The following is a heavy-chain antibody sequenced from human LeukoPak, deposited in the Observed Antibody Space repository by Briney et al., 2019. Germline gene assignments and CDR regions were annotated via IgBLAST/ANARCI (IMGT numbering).Heavy chain of an antibody. V-gene: IGHV4-39*01. Sequence: SETLSLTCTVSGGSISSYYWGWIRQPPGKGLEWIGSIYYSGSTYYNPSLKSRVTISVDTSKNQFSLKPSSVTAADTAVYYCARQMEAAARSYYFDYWGQGTLVTVSS. CDR1: GGSISSYY. CDR3: ARQMEAAARSYYFDY. CDR2: IYYSGST. D-gene: IGHD6-13*01. J-gene: IGHJ4*02.